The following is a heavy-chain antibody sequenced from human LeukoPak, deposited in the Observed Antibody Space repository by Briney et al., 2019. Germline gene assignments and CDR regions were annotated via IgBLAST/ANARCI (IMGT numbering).Heavy chain of an antibody. Sequence: SQTLSLTCTVSGGSISSGGYYWSWIRQHPGKGLEWIGYIYYSGSTYYNPSLKSRVTISVDTSRNQFSLKLSSVTAADTAVYYCARVAARKFMYCGGDCYSNWGQGTLVTVSS. CDR1: GGSISSGGYY. V-gene: IGHV4-31*03. J-gene: IGHJ4*02. D-gene: IGHD2-21*02. CDR2: IYYSGST. CDR3: ARVAARKFMYCGGDCYSN.